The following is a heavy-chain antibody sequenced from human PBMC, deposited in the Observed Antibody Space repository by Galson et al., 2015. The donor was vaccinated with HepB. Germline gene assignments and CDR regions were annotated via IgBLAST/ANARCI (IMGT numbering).Heavy chain of an antibody. V-gene: IGHV1-18*01. J-gene: IGHJ4*02. CDR2: ISAYNGNT. CDR3: ARARCSSTSCYTLVPFDY. CDR1: GYTFTSYG. Sequence: SVKVSCKASGYTFTSYGISWVRQAPGQGLEWMGWISAYNGNTNYAQKLQGRVTMTTDTSTSTAYMELRSLRSDDTAVYYCARARCSSTSCYTLVPFDYWGQGTLVTVSS. D-gene: IGHD2-2*02.